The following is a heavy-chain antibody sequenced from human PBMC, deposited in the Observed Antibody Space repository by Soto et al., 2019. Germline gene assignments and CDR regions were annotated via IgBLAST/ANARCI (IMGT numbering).Heavy chain of an antibody. V-gene: IGHV1-46*02. CDR2: INPRGAST. D-gene: IGHD3-10*01. CDR3: ASDYNPSQRQHVFDI. Sequence: QVQLVQSGAEVKKPGASEKVACKASRYSFNSYYMHWVRQAPGQGPEWMGVINPRGASTSYAQKFKGRVTMTRDTSTSTVYMELSSLSSEDTALYYCASDYNPSQRQHVFDIWGQGTLVTVSS. CDR1: RYSFNSYY. J-gene: IGHJ3*02.